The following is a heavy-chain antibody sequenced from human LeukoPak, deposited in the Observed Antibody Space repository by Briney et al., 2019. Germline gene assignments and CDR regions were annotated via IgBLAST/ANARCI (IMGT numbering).Heavy chain of an antibody. V-gene: IGHV4-59*01. CDR3: ARDRRYGSGSYPYYYGMDV. J-gene: IGHJ6*02. CDR2: IYYSGST. D-gene: IGHD3-10*01. CDR1: GGSISSYY. Sequence: PSETLSLTCTVSGGSISSYYWSWIRQPPGKGLEWIGYIYYSGSTNYNPSLKSRVTISVDTSKNQFSLKLSSVTAADTAVYYCARDRRYGSGSYPYYYGMDVWGQGTTVTVSS.